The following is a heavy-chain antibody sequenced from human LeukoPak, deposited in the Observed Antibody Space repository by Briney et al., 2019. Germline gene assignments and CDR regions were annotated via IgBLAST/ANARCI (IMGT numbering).Heavy chain of an antibody. J-gene: IGHJ4*02. CDR1: GFTFSSYS. CDR3: ANGGSMAHEKIHN. CDR2: ISSSSSTI. Sequence: GGSLRLSCAASGFTFSSYSMNWVRQAPGKGLEWVSYISSSSSTIYYADSVKGRFTISRDNSKNTLYLQMNSLRAEDTAVYHCANGGSMAHEKIHNWGQGTLVTVSS. D-gene: IGHD2/OR15-2a*01. V-gene: IGHV3-48*01.